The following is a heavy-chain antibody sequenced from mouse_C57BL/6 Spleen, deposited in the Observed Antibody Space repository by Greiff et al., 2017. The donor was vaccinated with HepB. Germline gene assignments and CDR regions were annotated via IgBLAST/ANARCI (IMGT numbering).Heavy chain of an antibody. CDR3: ARFITTVVPYYYAMDY. D-gene: IGHD1-1*01. V-gene: IGHV1-9*01. J-gene: IGHJ4*01. CDR1: GYTFTGYW. Sequence: QVQLQQSGAELMKPGASVKLSCKATGYTFTGYWIEWVKQRPGHGLEWIGEILPGSGSTNYNEKFKGKATFTADTSSNTAYMQLSSLTTEYSAIYYCARFITTVVPYYYAMDYWGQGTSVTVSS. CDR2: ILPGSGST.